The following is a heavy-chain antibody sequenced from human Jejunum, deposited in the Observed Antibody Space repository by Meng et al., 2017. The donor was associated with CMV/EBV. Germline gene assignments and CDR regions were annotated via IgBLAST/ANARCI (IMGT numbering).Heavy chain of an antibody. D-gene: IGHD2-15*01. Sequence: FTFFTSSMSWVPQAPGKGLEWVSSISGNSGRTVYADSVEGRFTITRDESENTLNLFMRGLRPNDSATYYCVRDQLVVVPVGGFDSWGQGTLVTVSS. CDR2: ISGNSGRT. J-gene: IGHJ4*02. V-gene: IGHV3-23*01. CDR3: VRDQLVVVPVGGFDS. CDR1: FTFFTSS.